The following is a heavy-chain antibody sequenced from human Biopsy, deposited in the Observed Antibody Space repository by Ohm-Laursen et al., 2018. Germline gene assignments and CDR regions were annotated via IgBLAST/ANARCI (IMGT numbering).Heavy chain of an antibody. Sequence: GTLSLTCTVSGGSLSSYSWSWIRQPAGKGLEWIGQIYTSGITNYNPSLKSRVTMSVDTSKNKFSLRVSSVTAANTAVYYCARDRDRRGWFDPWGQGTLVTVSS. D-gene: IGHD1-14*01. V-gene: IGHV4-4*07. CDR3: ARDRDRRGWFDP. CDR2: IYTSGIT. CDR1: GGSLSSYS. J-gene: IGHJ5*02.